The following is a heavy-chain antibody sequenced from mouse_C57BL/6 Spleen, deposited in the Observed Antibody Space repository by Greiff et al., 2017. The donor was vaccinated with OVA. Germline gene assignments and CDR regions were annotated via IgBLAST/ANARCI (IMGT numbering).Heavy chain of an antibody. D-gene: IGHD1-3*01. Sequence: VQLQQSGPGLVQPSQSLSITCTASGFSLTSYGVHWVRQSPGKGLEWLGVIWSGGSTDYNAAFISRLSISKDNSKSQVFFKMNSLQADDTAIYYCARKTNYWYFDVWGTGTTVTVSS. CDR3: ARKTNYWYFDV. CDR2: IWSGGST. CDR1: GFSLTSYG. J-gene: IGHJ1*03. V-gene: IGHV2-2*01.